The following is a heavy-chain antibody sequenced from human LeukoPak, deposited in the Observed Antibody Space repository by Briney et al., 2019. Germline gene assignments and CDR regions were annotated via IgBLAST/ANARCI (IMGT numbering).Heavy chain of an antibody. D-gene: IGHD5-24*01. J-gene: IGHJ4*02. Sequence: GASVKVSCKSSGYTFTGYYKHWVRQAPGQGLEWMGWINPNSGGTNYAQKFQGRVTMTKDTSISTAYMELSRLRSDDTAVYYCARGRRRDGYNVDYWGQGTLVTVSS. V-gene: IGHV1-2*02. CDR2: INPNSGGT. CDR1: GYTFTGYY. CDR3: ARGRRRDGYNVDY.